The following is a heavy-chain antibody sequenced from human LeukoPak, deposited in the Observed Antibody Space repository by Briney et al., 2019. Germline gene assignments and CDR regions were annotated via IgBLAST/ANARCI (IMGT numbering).Heavy chain of an antibody. CDR2: ISSSSSYI. CDR1: GFTFSTYS. D-gene: IGHD6-13*01. Sequence: GGSLRLSCAASGFTFSTYSMNWVRQAPGKGLEWVSSISSSSSYIYYADSVKGRFTISRDNAKNSVYLQMNSLRAEDTAEYYCARDEAQQLVFLGEELFDYWGQGTLVTVSS. V-gene: IGHV3-21*01. J-gene: IGHJ4*02. CDR3: ARDEAQQLVFLGEELFDY.